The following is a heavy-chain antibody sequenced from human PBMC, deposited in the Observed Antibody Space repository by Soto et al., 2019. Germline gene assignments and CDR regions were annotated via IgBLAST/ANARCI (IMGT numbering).Heavy chain of an antibody. V-gene: IGHV1-69*06. Sequence: QVQLVQSGAEMRKPGSSLRVSCKASGGTFSDFAFSWVRQAPGQGLEWMGGIVPRFGSPHYAQKFGGRVTISADTSTSTVYLEVNSLRFDETAVSFCARARIHLRLGKYAFNGMDVWGQGTTVTVSS. CDR2: IVPRFGSP. D-gene: IGHD3-16*01. CDR3: ARARIHLRLGKYAFNGMDV. CDR1: GGTFSDFA. J-gene: IGHJ6*02.